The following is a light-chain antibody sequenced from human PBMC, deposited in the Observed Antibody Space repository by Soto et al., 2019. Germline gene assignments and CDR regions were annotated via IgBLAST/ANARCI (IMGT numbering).Light chain of an antibody. Sequence: DIQMTQSPSSLSASVGDRVPITCRASQSVSSDLNWYQQKAGRPPKLLIYAASSLHSGVPSRFSGSGSGTHFTLTITSLQPEDFATDYFQHIYSIPITFGQGTRLEIK. CDR1: QSVSSD. V-gene: IGKV1-39*01. CDR3: QHIYSIPIT. J-gene: IGKJ5*01. CDR2: AAS.